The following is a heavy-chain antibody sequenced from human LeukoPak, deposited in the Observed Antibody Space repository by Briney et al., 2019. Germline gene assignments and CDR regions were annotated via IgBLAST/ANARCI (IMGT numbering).Heavy chain of an antibody. D-gene: IGHD2-2*01. V-gene: IGHV4-39*01. J-gene: IGHJ5*02. CDR2: VCYSGST. CDR3: ARQEADIVVIPAALS. CDR1: GGSLSSSSDY. Sequence: PSETLSHTCTVSGGSLSSSSDYWGWIRHPPGRGLEWIGSVCYSGSTYYNSSLKGRVPISVDTSKNQFSLKLSSVTAADTAVYYCARQEADIVVIPAALSWGQGTLVTVSS.